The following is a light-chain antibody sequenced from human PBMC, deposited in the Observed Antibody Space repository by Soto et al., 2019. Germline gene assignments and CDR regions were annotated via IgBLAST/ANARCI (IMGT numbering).Light chain of an antibody. CDR3: QQYDSSPRT. CDR2: GTP. V-gene: IGKV3-20*01. CDR1: QSVSSYS. J-gene: IGKJ1*01. Sequence: ENVLTQSPGTLSLPPGERATLSCRASQSVSSYSLAWYQQKPGQAPRLVMYGTPNRATGIPDRFSGSGSGTDFTLTISRLEPEDFAVYYCQQYDSSPRTFGQGTKVDSK.